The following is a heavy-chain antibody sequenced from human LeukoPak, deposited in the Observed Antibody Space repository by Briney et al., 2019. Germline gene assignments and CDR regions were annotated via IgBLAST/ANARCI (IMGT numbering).Heavy chain of an antibody. J-gene: IGHJ4*02. CDR1: GGTFSSYT. D-gene: IGHD6-6*01. CDR2: IIPILGIA. Sequence: ASVKVSCKASGGTFSSYTISWVRQAPGQGLEWMGRIIPILGIANYAQKFQGRVTITADKSTSTAYMELSSLRSEDTAVYYCASFYSSSSYFDYWGPGTLVTVSS. V-gene: IGHV1-69*02. CDR3: ASFYSSSSYFDY.